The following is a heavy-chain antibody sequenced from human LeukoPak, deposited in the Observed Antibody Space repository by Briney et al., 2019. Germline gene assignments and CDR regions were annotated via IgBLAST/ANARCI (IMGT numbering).Heavy chain of an antibody. V-gene: IGHV4-59*01. CDR1: GGSISSYY. CDR2: IYYSGST. D-gene: IGHD3-22*01. Sequence: SETLSLTCSVSGGSISSYYWSWIRQPSGKGLEWIGYIYYSGSTNYNPSLKSRVTISVDTSKNQFSLRLSSVTAADTAVYYCARVTGYIVEDYFDYWGQGTLVTVSS. J-gene: IGHJ4*02. CDR3: ARVTGYIVEDYFDY.